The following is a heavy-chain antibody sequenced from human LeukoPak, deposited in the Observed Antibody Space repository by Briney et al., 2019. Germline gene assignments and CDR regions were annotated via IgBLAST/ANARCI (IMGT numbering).Heavy chain of an antibody. Sequence: GESLKVSCKGSGYSFTSYWIGWVRQMPGKGLEWMGIIYPGDSDTRYSPSFQGQVTISADKSISTAYLQWSSLKASDTAMYYCARREFCSSTSCFIDYWGQGTLVTVSS. CDR1: GYSFTSYW. D-gene: IGHD2-2*01. J-gene: IGHJ4*02. CDR2: IYPGDSDT. V-gene: IGHV5-51*01. CDR3: ARREFCSSTSCFIDY.